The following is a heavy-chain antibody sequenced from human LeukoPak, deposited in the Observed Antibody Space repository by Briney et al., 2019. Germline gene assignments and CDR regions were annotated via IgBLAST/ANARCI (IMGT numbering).Heavy chain of an antibody. Sequence: GGSLRLSCAASGFTFSDYYMSWIRQAPGKGLEWVSYISNSGSTMSYADSLKGRFTISRDNAKKSLYLQMNSLRAEDTAVYYCARLIVGAASDVWGQGTTVTVSS. CDR3: ARLIVGAASDV. D-gene: IGHD1-26*01. CDR1: GFTFSDYY. J-gene: IGHJ3*01. V-gene: IGHV3-11*01. CDR2: ISNSGSTM.